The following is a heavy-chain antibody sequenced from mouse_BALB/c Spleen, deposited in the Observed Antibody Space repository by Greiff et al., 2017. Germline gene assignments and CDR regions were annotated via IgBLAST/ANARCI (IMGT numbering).Heavy chain of an antibody. CDR2: INPYNGGT. Sequence: VQLKQSGPELVKPGASMKISCKASGYSFTGYTMNWVKQSHGKNLEWIGLINPYNGGTSYNQKFKGKATLTVDKSSSTAYMELLSLTSEDSAVYYCARQTTVVAGNAMDYWGQGTSVTVSS. CDR1: GYSFTGYT. V-gene: IGHV1-18*01. D-gene: IGHD1-1*01. CDR3: ARQTTVVAGNAMDY. J-gene: IGHJ4*01.